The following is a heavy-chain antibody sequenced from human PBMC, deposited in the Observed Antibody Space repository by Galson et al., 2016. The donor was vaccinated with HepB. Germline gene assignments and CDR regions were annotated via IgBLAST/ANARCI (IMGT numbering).Heavy chain of an antibody. Sequence: SLRLSCAASGITFSIYGMHWVRQAPGKGLAWVAVIWYDGRKKDSADSVKGRFTISRDNSKNTLYLQMNSLRAEDTAVYYCTRVRRPWGMGRKDAFDIWGQGTMVTVSS. V-gene: IGHV3-33*01. CDR3: TRVRRPWGMGRKDAFDI. CDR2: IWYDGRKK. D-gene: IGHD2-8*01. J-gene: IGHJ3*02. CDR1: GITFSIYG.